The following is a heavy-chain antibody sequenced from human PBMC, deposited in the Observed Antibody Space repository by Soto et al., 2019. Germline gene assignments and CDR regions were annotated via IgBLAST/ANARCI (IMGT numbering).Heavy chain of an antibody. V-gene: IGHV3-7*03. CDR3: ARGTPTPGIDY. CDR1: GFTFRNYW. D-gene: IGHD1-26*01. J-gene: IGHJ4*02. Sequence: EVQLAESGGGLVQPGGSLRLACVASGFTFRNYWMNWVRQAPGKGLEWVVNIGQDGSEKYYVDSVKGRFTVSRDNAKNSLYLQMDSLRAEDTAVYYCARGTPTPGIDYWGQGTLVTVSS. CDR2: IGQDGSEK.